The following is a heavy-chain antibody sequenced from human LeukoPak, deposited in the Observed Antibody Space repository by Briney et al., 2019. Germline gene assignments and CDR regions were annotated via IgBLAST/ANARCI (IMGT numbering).Heavy chain of an antibody. CDR3: VRGRSGGNRYFDY. D-gene: IGHD6-19*01. J-gene: IGHJ4*02. Sequence: SETLSLTCAVYGGSFSGYYWSWIRQPPGKGLEWIGEINHSGSTNYNPSLKSRITISVDTSKNQFSLKLSSVTAADTAVYYCVRGRSGGNRYFDYWGQGTLVTVSS. CDR1: GGSFSGYY. CDR2: INHSGST. V-gene: IGHV4-34*01.